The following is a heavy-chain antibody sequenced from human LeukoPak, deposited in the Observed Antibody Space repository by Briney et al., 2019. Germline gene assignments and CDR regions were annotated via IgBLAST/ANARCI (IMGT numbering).Heavy chain of an antibody. CDR2: ISTSGSTI. Sequence: GGFLRLSWGAWGFTFSSYEVNWVPQAPGEGVEGVSYISTSGSTIDYADSVKGRFTISKANSKNLLYLQMNSLRAEDTAVYYCAELGITMIGGGWGKGTTVTISS. J-gene: IGHJ6*04. V-gene: IGHV3-48*03. D-gene: IGHD3-10*02. CDR3: AELGITMIGGG. CDR1: GFTFSSYE.